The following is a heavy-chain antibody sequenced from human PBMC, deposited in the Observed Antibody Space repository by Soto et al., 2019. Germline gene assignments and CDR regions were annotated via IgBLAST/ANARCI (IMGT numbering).Heavy chain of an antibody. Sequence: QIPLVQSGAEVKKPGASVKVSCKASGYSFTSYGITWVRQAPGQGPEWLGWITAEHGNTNYAQKFQGRSTRTTDTSTNTDFMELRGLRSDDTAVYYCARVVLERLPTSGFDYWGQGTLVTVSS. CDR3: ARVVLERLPTSGFDY. V-gene: IGHV1-18*04. J-gene: IGHJ4*02. D-gene: IGHD3-10*01. CDR1: GYSFTSYG. CDR2: ITAEHGNT.